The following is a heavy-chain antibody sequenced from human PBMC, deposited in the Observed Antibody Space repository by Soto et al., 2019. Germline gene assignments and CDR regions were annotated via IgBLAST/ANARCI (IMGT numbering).Heavy chain of an antibody. Sequence: GGSLRLSCAASGFTFSSYAMSWVRQAPGKGLEWVSAISGSGGSTYYADSVKGRFTISRDNSKNTLYLQMNSLRAEDTAVYYCAKDLRVLRYFDWAEYYYYMDVWGKGTTVTVSS. CDR1: GFTFSSYA. D-gene: IGHD3-9*01. CDR2: ISGSGGST. V-gene: IGHV3-23*01. J-gene: IGHJ6*03. CDR3: AKDLRVLRYFDWAEYYYYMDV.